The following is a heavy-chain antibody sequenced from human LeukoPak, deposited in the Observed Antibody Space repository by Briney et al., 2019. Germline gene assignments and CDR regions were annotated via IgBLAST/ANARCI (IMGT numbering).Heavy chain of an antibody. CDR1: GYTFTSYG. J-gene: IGHJ4*02. D-gene: IGHD4-17*01. V-gene: IGHV1-18*01. CDR2: ISAYNGNT. Sequence: GASVKVSCKASGYTFTSYGISWVRQAPGQGLEWIGWISAYNGNTNYAQKLQGRVTMTTDTSTSTAYMELRSLRSDDTAAYYCARGRKDYGDDHFDYWGQGTLVTVSS. CDR3: ARGRKDYGDDHFDY.